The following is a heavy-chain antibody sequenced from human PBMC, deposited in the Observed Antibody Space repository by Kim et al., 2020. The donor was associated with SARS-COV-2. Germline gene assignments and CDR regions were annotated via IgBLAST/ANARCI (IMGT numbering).Heavy chain of an antibody. CDR2: SKSKTDGGTT. V-gene: IGHV3-15*01. CDR1: GFTFSNAG. J-gene: IGHJ4*02. D-gene: IGHD3-10*01. CDR3: STDTLRGPQQAY. Sequence: GESLRLSCAASGFTFSNAGMSWVRQGPGKGLEWVGRSKSKTDGGTTDYAAPVKGRFTIPRDDSKNTLYLQMNSLKTEDTAEYCVSTDTLRGPQQAYLGQG.